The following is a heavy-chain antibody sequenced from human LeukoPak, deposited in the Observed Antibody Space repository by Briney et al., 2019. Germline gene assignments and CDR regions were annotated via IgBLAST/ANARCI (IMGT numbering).Heavy chain of an antibody. V-gene: IGHV3-48*03. CDR2: ISSSGSTI. CDR3: ARDLSGYNYANPTQVDY. D-gene: IGHD5-18*01. Sequence: PGGSLRLSCAASGFTFSSYEMNWVRQAPGKGLEWVSYISSSGSTIYYADSVKGRFTISRDNAKNSLYLQMNSLRAEDTALYYCARDLSGYNYANPTQVDYWGQGTLVTVSS. J-gene: IGHJ4*02. CDR1: GFTFSSYE.